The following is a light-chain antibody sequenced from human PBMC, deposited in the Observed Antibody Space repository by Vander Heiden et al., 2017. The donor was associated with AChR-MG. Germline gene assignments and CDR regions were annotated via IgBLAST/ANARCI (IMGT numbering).Light chain of an antibody. CDR2: DVT. Sequence: QSALTQPRPLSGSPGHSVTISCTGTASDVCGYNYVAWYQQHPGKAPKLTIYDVTKRPSGVPDRFSGSKSGNTASLTISGLQAEDEADYFCCSYAGTYTLVFGGGTKLTVL. J-gene: IGLJ3*02. V-gene: IGLV2-11*01. CDR1: ASDVCGYNY. CDR3: CSYAGTYTLV.